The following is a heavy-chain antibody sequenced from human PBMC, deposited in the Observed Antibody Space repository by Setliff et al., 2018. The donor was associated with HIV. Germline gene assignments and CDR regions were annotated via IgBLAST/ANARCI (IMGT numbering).Heavy chain of an antibody. V-gene: IGHV4-4*07. D-gene: IGHD3-22*01. J-gene: IGHJ5*02. CDR2: IYTSGST. CDR3: ARFKYYYDSSGYFYNWFDP. Sequence: SETLSLTCTVSGGSISSYYWSWIRQPAGKGLEWIGRIYTSGSTNYNPSLKSRVTMSVDTSKNQFSLKLSSVTAADTAVYYCARFKYYYDSSGYFYNWFDPWGQGTLVTAPQ. CDR1: GGSISSYY.